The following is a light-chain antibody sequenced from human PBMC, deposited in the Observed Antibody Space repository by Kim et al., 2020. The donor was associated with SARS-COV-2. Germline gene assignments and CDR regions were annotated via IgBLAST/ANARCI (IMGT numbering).Light chain of an antibody. J-gene: IGLJ2*01. Sequence: APGKTARITCGGNNIGSKSVHWYQQKPGQAPVLVIYYDSDRPSGIPERFSGSNSGNMATLTISRVEAGDEADYYCQVWDSSSDHRVFGGGTKLTVL. CDR3: QVWDSSSDHRV. V-gene: IGLV3-21*04. CDR1: NIGSKS. CDR2: YDS.